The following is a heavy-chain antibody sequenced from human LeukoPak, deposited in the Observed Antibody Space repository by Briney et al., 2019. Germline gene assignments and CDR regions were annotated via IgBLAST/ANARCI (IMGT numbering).Heavy chain of an antibody. Sequence: SETLSLTCAVYGGSFSGYYWSWIRQPPGKGLEWIGEINHSGSTNYNPSLKSRVTISVDTSKNQFSLKLSSVTAADTAVYYCASPRLSWSSAAFDIWGQGTLVTVSS. CDR3: ASPRLSWSSAAFDI. D-gene: IGHD3-22*01. CDR2: INHSGST. V-gene: IGHV4-34*01. J-gene: IGHJ4*02. CDR1: GGSFSGYY.